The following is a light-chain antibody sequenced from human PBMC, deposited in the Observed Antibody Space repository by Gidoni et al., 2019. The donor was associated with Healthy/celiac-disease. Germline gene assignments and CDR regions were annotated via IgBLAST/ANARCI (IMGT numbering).Light chain of an antibody. CDR2: KAS. Sequence: DIQITHSPSTLSASVGDRVTITCRASQSISSWLAWYQQKQGKAPKLLIYKASSLESGVPSRFSGSGSGTEFTLTISSLQPDDFATYYCKQYNSYLYTFGQGTKLEIK. V-gene: IGKV1-5*03. CDR1: QSISSW. CDR3: KQYNSYLYT. J-gene: IGKJ2*01.